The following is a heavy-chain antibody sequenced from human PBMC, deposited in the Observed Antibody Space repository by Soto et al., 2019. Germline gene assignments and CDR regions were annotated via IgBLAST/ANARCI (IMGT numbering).Heavy chain of an antibody. CDR2: IWYDVSHT. D-gene: IGHD3-22*01. Sequence: QVQLVESGGGVVQPGTSLRLSCAASGFTFTNYGMHWVRQAPGKGLEWVVVIWYDVSHTAYADSVKGRFCISRDSSRYSLYLQMRGLRPEDTSISYCVRNNNYPCFSGDYYRDRGFDFWGHGTLVTLSS. V-gene: IGHV3-33*01. CDR1: GFTFTNYG. CDR3: VRNNNYPCFSGDYYRDRGFDF. J-gene: IGHJ4*01.